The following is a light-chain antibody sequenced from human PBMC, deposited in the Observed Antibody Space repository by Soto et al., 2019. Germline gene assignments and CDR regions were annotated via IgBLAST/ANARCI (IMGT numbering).Light chain of an antibody. Sequence: DIQMTQSPSSLSASVGDRVTITCRASQSISSYLNWYQQKPGKAPKLLIYEASTLQSGVPSRFSGSGSGTEFTLTISGLLPEDFATYHCQQLNTLPFTFGQGTRLESK. V-gene: IGKV1-9*01. CDR3: QQLNTLPFT. J-gene: IGKJ5*01. CDR1: QSISSY. CDR2: EAS.